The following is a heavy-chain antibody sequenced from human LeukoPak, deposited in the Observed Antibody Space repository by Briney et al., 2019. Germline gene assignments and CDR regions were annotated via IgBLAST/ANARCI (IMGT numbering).Heavy chain of an antibody. CDR1: GYPFTAYY. Sequence: ASVKVSCKASGYKASGYPFTAYYMHWVRQAPGQGLEWMGWINPNSGDTDSLQRFQDRVTMTRDTSISTAYLELSSLRSDDTALYYCARAHLHYGDSIHDLDYWGQGTLVTVSS. CDR2: INPNSGDT. CDR3: ARAHLHYGDSIHDLDY. J-gene: IGHJ4*02. V-gene: IGHV1-2*02. D-gene: IGHD4-17*01.